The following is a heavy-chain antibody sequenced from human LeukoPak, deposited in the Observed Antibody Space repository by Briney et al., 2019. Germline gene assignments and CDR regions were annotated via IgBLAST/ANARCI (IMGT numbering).Heavy chain of an antibody. J-gene: IGHJ6*04. D-gene: IGHD3-10*01. Sequence: GGSLRLSCAASGFTFSSYAMSWVRQAPGKGLEWVSAISGSGGSTYYADSVKGRFTISRDNSKNTLYLQMNSLRAEDMAVYYCAKLYGSGSWDYYYGMDVWGKGTTVTVSS. CDR1: GFTFSSYA. V-gene: IGHV3-23*01. CDR2: ISGSGGST. CDR3: AKLYGSGSWDYYYGMDV.